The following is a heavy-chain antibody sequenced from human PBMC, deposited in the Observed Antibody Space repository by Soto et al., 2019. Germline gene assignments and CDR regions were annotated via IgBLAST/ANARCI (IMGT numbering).Heavy chain of an antibody. CDR3: ARDCSGYDRRWFDP. V-gene: IGHV4-31*03. Sequence: SETLSLTCTVSGGSISSGGYYWSWIRQHPGKGLEWIGYIYYSGSTYYDPSLKSRVTISVDTSKNQFSLKLSSVTAADTAVYYCARDCSGYDRRWFDPWGQGTLVTVSS. D-gene: IGHD5-12*01. CDR1: GGSISSGGYY. CDR2: IYYSGST. J-gene: IGHJ5*02.